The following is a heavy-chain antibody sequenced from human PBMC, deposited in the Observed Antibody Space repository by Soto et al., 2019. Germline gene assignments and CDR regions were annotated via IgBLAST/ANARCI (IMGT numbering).Heavy chain of an antibody. D-gene: IGHD6-19*01. V-gene: IGHV3-66*01. J-gene: IGHJ4*02. CDR1: GFTVSSNY. CDR3: ARAWLCDSCYFDY. CDR2: TYSGGST. Sequence: EVQLVESGGGLVQPGGSLRLSCAASGFTVSSNYMNWVRQAPGKGLEWVSVTYSGGSTYYADSVKGRFTISRDKSKNTLYLQINSPRVEGTAVYDCARAWLCDSCYFDYWGEGTLVTVSS.